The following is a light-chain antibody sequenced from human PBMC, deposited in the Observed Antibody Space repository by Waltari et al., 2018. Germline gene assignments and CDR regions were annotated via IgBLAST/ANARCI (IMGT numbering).Light chain of an antibody. CDR1: SSDIGASRH. CDR3: SSYAGSNNLGI. Sequence: QSALTQPPSASGPPGQSVTIPCTGASSDIGASRHVSWYQHYPGKAPKLISYDVDKRPSVVPDRFSGSKSGDTASLTVSGLQTEDEADYYCSSYAGSNNLGIFGGGTKLTVL. CDR2: DVD. V-gene: IGLV2-8*01. J-gene: IGLJ2*01.